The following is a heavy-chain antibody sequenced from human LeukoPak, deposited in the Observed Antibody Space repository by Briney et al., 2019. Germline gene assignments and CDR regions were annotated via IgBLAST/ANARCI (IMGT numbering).Heavy chain of an antibody. V-gene: IGHV1-8*01. Sequence: ASVKVSCKASGYTFTSYDINWVRQATGQGLEWIGWMNPNSGNTGYAQKFQGRVTMTRNTSISTAYMELSSLRSEDTAVYYCARGYCSSTSCYTARGQLDYWGQGTLVTVSS. J-gene: IGHJ4*02. D-gene: IGHD2-2*02. CDR1: GYTFTSYD. CDR3: ARGYCSSTSCYTARGQLDY. CDR2: MNPNSGNT.